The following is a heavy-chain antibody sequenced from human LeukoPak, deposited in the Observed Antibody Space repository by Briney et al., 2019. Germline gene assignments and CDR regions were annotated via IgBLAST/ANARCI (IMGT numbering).Heavy chain of an antibody. CDR2: IYTSGST. D-gene: IGHD3-3*01. J-gene: IGHJ4*02. CDR3: ARQDFWSGYLDY. Sequence: PSETLSLTCTVSGGSISSYYWSWIRQPPGKGLEWIGYIYTSGSTNYNPSLKSRGTISIDTSKNQFSLKLSSVTAADTAVYYCARQDFWSGYLDYWGQGTLVTVSS. V-gene: IGHV4-4*09. CDR1: GGSISSYY.